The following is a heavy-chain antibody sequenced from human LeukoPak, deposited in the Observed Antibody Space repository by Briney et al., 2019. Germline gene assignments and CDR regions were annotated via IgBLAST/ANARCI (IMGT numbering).Heavy chain of an antibody. CDR3: ARGRHVRSSWPNWFDP. V-gene: IGHV4-39*07. CDR1: GGSISSSSYY. J-gene: IGHJ5*02. D-gene: IGHD6-13*01. CDR2: INHSGST. Sequence: MTSETLSLTCTVSGGSISSSSYYWSWIRQPPGKGLEWIGEINHSGSTNYNPSLKSRVTISVDTSKNQFSLKLSSVTAADTAVYYCARGRHVRSSWPNWFDPWGQGTLVTVSS.